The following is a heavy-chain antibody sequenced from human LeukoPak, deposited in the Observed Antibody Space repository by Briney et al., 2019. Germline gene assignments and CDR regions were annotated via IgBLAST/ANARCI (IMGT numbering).Heavy chain of an antibody. V-gene: IGHV4-39*01. CDR2: INHSGST. Sequence: PSETLSLTCTVSGGSISSSSYYWGWIRQPPGKGLEWIGEINHSGSTNYNPSLKSRVTISVDTSKNQFSLKLSSVTAADTAVYYCARWLRRWGFDYWGQGTLVTVSS. CDR1: GGSISSSSYY. CDR3: ARWLRRWGFDY. J-gene: IGHJ4*02. D-gene: IGHD5-24*01.